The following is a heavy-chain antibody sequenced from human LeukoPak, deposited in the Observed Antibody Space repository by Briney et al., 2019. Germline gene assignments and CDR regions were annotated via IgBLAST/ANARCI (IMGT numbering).Heavy chain of an antibody. D-gene: IGHD6-6*01. CDR2: IKSDGQIT. V-gene: IGHV3-74*01. CDR3: VGTIASRGSEY. Sequence: GGSLRLSCAASGFTFNNYWMHWVRQAPGKGLVWVSRIKSDGQITTYADSVKGRFTVSRDNAKNTVYLQMNNLRVDDTAMYYCVGTIASRGSEYWGQGALVTVSS. J-gene: IGHJ4*02. CDR1: GFTFNNYW.